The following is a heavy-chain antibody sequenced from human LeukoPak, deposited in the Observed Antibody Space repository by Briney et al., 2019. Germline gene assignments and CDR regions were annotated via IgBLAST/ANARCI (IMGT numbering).Heavy chain of an antibody. D-gene: IGHD6-19*01. CDR2: IYYSWTT. CDR1: GGSISSSSYY. V-gene: IGHV4-39*07. CDR3: ARDQGAVAGIDP. J-gene: IGHJ5*02. Sequence: SETLSLTCTVSGGSISSSSYYWGWIRQPPGKGLEWIGSIYYSWTTYYNPSLESRVTISIDTSKNQFSLKLTSVTAADTAVYYCARDQGAVAGIDPWGQGTLVTVSS.